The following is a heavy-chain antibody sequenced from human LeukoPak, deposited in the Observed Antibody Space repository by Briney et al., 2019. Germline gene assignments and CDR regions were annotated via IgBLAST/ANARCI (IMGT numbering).Heavy chain of an antibody. V-gene: IGHV3-30*03. CDR1: GFTFSSYW. D-gene: IGHD2-15*01. CDR2: ISYDGSNK. J-gene: IGHJ6*03. Sequence: GGSLRLSCAASGFTFSSYWMGWVRQAPGKGLEWVAVISYDGSNKYYADSVKGRFTISRDNSKNTLYLQMNSLRAEDTAVYYCARESQVVVAATLDYYYYMDVWGKGTTVTVSS. CDR3: ARESQVVVAATLDYYYYMDV.